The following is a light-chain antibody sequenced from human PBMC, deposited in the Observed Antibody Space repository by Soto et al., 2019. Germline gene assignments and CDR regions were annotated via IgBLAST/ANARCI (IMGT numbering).Light chain of an antibody. J-gene: IGKJ1*01. CDR2: DAS. CDR1: QSVSSY. CDR3: QQRGT. Sequence: EIVLTQSPATLSLSPGERATLSCRASQSVSSYLAWYQLKPGQAPRLLIYDASNRATGIPARFSGSGSGTDFTLTISSLEPEDFAVYYCQQRGTFGQGTKVEIK. V-gene: IGKV3-11*01.